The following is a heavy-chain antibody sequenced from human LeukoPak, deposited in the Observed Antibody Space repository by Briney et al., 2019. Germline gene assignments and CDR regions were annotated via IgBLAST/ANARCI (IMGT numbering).Heavy chain of an antibody. CDR1: GFTFSSYE. J-gene: IGHJ6*04. V-gene: IGHV3-48*03. CDR2: ISSSGSTI. CDR3: AELGITMIGGV. Sequence: HPGGSLRLSCAASGFTFSSYEMNWVRQAPGEGLEWVSYISSSGSTIYYADSVKGRFTISRDNAKNSRYLQMNSLRAEDTAVYYCAELGITMIGGVWGKGTTVTISS. D-gene: IGHD3-10*02.